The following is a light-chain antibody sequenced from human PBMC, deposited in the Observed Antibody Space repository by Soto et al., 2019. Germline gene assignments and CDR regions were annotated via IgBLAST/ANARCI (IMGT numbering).Light chain of an antibody. CDR1: SSDVGGYKY. CDR2: DVS. Sequence: QSALTKPASVSGSPGQSITISCTGTSSDVGGYKYVSWYQQHPGKTPKLMIYDVSNRPSGVSNRVSGSKSGNTASLTISGLQAEDEADYYCSSYTSSSTLYVFGTGTKVTVL. J-gene: IGLJ1*01. V-gene: IGLV2-14*03. CDR3: SSYTSSSTLYV.